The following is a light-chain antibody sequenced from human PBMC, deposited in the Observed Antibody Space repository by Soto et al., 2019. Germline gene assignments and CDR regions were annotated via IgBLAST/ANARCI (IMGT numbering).Light chain of an antibody. Sequence: QSVLTQPPSVSAAPGQKVTISCSGSSSKIGNNYVSWYQQLPGTAPKLLIYENNKRPSGIPDRFSGSKSGTSATLGFTGLQTGDEADYYCGTWDSSLSAYVFGTGTKVTVL. J-gene: IGLJ1*01. CDR1: SSKIGNNY. CDR2: ENN. CDR3: GTWDSSLSAYV. V-gene: IGLV1-51*02.